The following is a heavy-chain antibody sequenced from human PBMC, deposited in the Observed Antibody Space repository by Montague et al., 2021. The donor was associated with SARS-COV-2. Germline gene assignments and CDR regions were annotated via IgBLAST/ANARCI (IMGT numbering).Heavy chain of an antibody. CDR2: ISYDGSKK. J-gene: IGHJ6*04. Sequence: SLRLSCAASRFTFNTYTMHWVRQAPGKGLQWVAVISYDGSKKYYIDSVKGRFTISRDNSRNTLSPQMNSLRSENSAVYYCARDGSGYASNYFYVMDVWGKGTMVTVSS. D-gene: IGHD3-22*01. CDR3: ARDGSGYASNYFYVMDV. CDR1: RFTFNTYT. V-gene: IGHV3-30*04.